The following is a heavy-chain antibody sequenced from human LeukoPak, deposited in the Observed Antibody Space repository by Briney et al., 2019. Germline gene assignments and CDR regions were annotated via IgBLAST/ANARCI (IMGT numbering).Heavy chain of an antibody. CDR3: AKVTYYDFWSGYFDY. D-gene: IGHD3-3*01. Sequence: GGSLRLSCAASGFTFSSHAMSWVRQAPGKGLEWVSAISGSGGSTYYADSVKGRFIISRDNSKNTLYLQMNSLRAEDTAVYYCAKVTYYDFWSGYFDYRGQGTLVTVSS. CDR2: ISGSGGST. J-gene: IGHJ4*02. V-gene: IGHV3-23*01. CDR1: GFTFSSHA.